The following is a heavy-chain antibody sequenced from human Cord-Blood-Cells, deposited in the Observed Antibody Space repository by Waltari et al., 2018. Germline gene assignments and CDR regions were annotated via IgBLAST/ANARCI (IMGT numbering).Heavy chain of an antibody. Sequence: QVQLQESGPGLVKPSETLSLTCTVSGGSISSYYWSWIRQPAGKGLEWIGRIYTSGSTNSNPSLKGRVTMSVDTSKNQFSLKLSSVTAADTAVYYCARDHGYCSSTSCYYFDYWGQGTLVTVSS. J-gene: IGHJ4*02. CDR3: ARDHGYCSSTSCYYFDY. V-gene: IGHV4-4*07. CDR2: IYTSGST. D-gene: IGHD2-2*03. CDR1: GGSISSYY.